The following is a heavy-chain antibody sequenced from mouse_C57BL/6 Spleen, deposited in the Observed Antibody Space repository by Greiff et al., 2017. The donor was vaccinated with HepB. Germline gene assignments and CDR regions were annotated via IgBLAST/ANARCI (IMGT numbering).Heavy chain of an antibody. D-gene: IGHD1-1*02. J-gene: IGHJ2*01. V-gene: IGHV1-26*01. Sequence: VQLQQSGPELVKPGASVKISCKASGYTFTDYYMNWVKQSHGKSLEWIGDINPNNGGTSYNQKFKGKATLTVDKSSSTAYMELRSLTSEDSAVYYCARKHYGGFDYWGQGTTLTVSS. CDR1: GYTFTDYY. CDR3: ARKHYGGFDY. CDR2: INPNNGGT.